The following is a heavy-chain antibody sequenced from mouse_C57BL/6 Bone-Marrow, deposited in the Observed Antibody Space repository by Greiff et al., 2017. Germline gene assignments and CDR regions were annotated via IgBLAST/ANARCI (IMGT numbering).Heavy chain of an antibody. V-gene: IGHV1-81*01. D-gene: IGHD2-2*01. CDR3: ARATIMVTTGRFAY. CDR1: GYTFTSYG. CDR2: IYPRSGNN. J-gene: IGHJ3*01. Sequence: QVQLQQSGAELARPGASVKLSCKASGYTFTSYGISWGKQRTGQGLEWIGEIYPRSGNNYYNEKFKGKGTLTPDKSSSTAYMRLRSLTSEDAAVYFCARATIMVTTGRFAYWGQGTLVTVSA.